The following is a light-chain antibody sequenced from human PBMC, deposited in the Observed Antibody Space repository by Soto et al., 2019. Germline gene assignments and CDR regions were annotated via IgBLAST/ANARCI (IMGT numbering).Light chain of an antibody. V-gene: IGKV1-8*01. CDR1: QGISSY. Sequence: AIRMTQSPSSFSASTGDRVTITCRASQGISSYLAWYQQKPGKAPKLLLYAASTLQSGVPSRFSGSGSWTDFTLTISCLQSEDFATYYYEQYYSYPFSFGPGTKVDIK. J-gene: IGKJ3*01. CDR2: AAS. CDR3: EQYYSYPFS.